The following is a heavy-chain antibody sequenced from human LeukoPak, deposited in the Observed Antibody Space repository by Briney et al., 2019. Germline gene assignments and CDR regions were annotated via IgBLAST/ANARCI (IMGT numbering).Heavy chain of an antibody. CDR1: GGSITNYY. J-gene: IGHJ4*02. V-gene: IGHV4-59*08. D-gene: IGHD2-2*01. Sequence: PSETLSLTCSVSGGSITNYYWSWIRQPPGKGLEWIGHIYYSGSTNYNPSLRSRVSISIDTSKNEFSLSLTSVTAADTAVYYCASIEEDIVVVPAVDYWGQGTLVTVSS. CDR3: ASIEEDIVVVPAVDY. CDR2: IYYSGST.